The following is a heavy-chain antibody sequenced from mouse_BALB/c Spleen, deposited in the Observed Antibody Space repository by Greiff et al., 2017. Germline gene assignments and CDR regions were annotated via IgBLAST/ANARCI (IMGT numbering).Heavy chain of an antibody. D-gene: IGHD2-4*01. V-gene: IGHV14-3*02. CDR2: IDPANGNT. CDR3: TRIYYDYDGAY. CDR1: GFNIKDTY. Sequence: VQLQQSGAELVKPGASVKLSCTASGFNIKDTYMHWVKQRPEQGLEWIGRIDPANGNTKYDPKFQGKATITADTSSNTAYLQLSSLTSEDTAVYYCTRIYYDYDGAYWGQGTTLTVSS. J-gene: IGHJ2*01.